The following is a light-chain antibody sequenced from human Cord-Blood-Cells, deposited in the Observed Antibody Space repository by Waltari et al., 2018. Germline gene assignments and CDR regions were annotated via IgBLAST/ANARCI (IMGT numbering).Light chain of an antibody. Sequence: EIVMTQSPATLSLSPGERATLSCRASPSVSSSYLSWYQQKPGQAPRLLIYGASTRATGIPARFSGSGSGTDFTLTISSLQPEDFADYYCQQDYNLPLTFGGGTKVETK. J-gene: IGKJ4*01. CDR1: PSVSSSY. V-gene: IGKV3D-7*01. CDR3: QQDYNLPLT. CDR2: GAS.